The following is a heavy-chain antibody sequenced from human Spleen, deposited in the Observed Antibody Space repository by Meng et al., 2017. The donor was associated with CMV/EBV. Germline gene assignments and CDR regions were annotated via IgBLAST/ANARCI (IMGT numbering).Heavy chain of an antibody. V-gene: IGHV1-46*01. D-gene: IGHD6-19*01. J-gene: IGHJ6*02. Sequence: ASVKVSCKASGYTFTSYYMHWVRQAPGQGLEWMGIINPSGGSTSYAQKFQGRVTMTRDTSTSTVYMELSSLRSEDTAVYYCARCYSSGAYYYGMDVWGQGTTVTVSS. CDR1: GYTFTSYY. CDR2: INPSGGST. CDR3: ARCYSSGAYYYGMDV.